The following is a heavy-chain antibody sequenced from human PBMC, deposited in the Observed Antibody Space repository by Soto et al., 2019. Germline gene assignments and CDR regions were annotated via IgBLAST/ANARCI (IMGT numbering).Heavy chain of an antibody. V-gene: IGHV3-30*18. D-gene: IGHD3-9*01. J-gene: IGHJ4*02. Sequence: GGSLRLSCAASGFTFSSYGMHWVRQAPGKGLEWVAVISYDGSNKYYADSVKGRFTISRDNSKNTLYLQMNSLRAEDTAVYYCAKDFFIWGPNILTGRAGYWGQGTLVTVSS. CDR1: GFTFSSYG. CDR3: AKDFFIWGPNILTGRAGY. CDR2: ISYDGSNK.